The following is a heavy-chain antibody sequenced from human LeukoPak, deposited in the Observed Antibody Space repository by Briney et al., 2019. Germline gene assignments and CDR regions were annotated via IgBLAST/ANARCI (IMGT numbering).Heavy chain of an antibody. D-gene: IGHD2-15*01. CDR1: GGSFSGYY. CDR2: IYDSGST. Sequence: SETLSLTCAVYGGSFSGYYWSWIRQPPGKGLDWIGCIYDSGSTNYNPSLKSRVTISVDTSKNQFSLKLSSVTAADTAVYYCAREGCSGGSCSYLYYGMDVWRQGITVTVSS. CDR3: AREGCSGGSCSYLYYGMDV. V-gene: IGHV4-59*01. J-gene: IGHJ6*02.